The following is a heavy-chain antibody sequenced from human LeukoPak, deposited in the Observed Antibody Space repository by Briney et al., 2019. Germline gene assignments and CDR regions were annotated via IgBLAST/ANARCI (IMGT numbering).Heavy chain of an antibody. D-gene: IGHD3-3*01. J-gene: IGHJ4*02. CDR2: MNPNSGNT. Sequence: ASVKVSCKASGYTFTSYDINWVRQATGQGLEWMGWMNPNSGNTGYAQKFQGRVTMTRNTSISTAYMELSSLRSEDTAVYYRARGAEGYYDFWSGYYRRYYFDYWGQGTLVTVSS. CDR1: GYTFTSYD. V-gene: IGHV1-8*01. CDR3: ARGAEGYYDFWSGYYRRYYFDY.